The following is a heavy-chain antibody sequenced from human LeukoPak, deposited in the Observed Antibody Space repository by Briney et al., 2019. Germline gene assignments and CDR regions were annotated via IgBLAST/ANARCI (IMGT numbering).Heavy chain of an antibody. Sequence: SETLPLTCTVFGGSISCSDCYWGWIRQPPGRGLDWVASIYYSGSTYYNPSLKSRVAMSVDTSKNQFSLRLSSVTAADTAVYYCARLTAAGTVDYWGQGTLVTVSS. CDR2: IYYSGST. CDR1: GGSISCSDCY. V-gene: IGHV4-39*01. CDR3: ARLTAAGTVDY. D-gene: IGHD6-13*01. J-gene: IGHJ4*02.